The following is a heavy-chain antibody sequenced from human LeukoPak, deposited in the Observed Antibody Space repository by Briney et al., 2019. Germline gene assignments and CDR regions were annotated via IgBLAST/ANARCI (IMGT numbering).Heavy chain of an antibody. CDR3: AIAGRPQAVAGWIDY. J-gene: IGHJ4*02. V-gene: IGHV3-23*01. CDR2: MGGGGTT. D-gene: IGHD6-19*01. Sequence: GGSLRPSCAASGFTFNNYVRSWVRQAPGKGLEWVSAMGGGGTTYYADYVKGRFTISRDTSKNTLYLQMNSLRAEDTTIYYCAIAGRPQAVAGWIDYWGQGTLVTVSS. CDR1: GFTFNNYV.